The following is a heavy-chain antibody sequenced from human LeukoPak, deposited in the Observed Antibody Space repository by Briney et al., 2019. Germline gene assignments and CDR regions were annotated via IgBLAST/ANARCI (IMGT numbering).Heavy chain of an antibody. CDR3: AGGQKWLYFDS. V-gene: IGHV4-59*01. J-gene: IGHJ4*02. CDR2: IHHTGST. Sequence: SETLSLTCTVSGASISSAYWNCIRQPPGKGLEWIGYIHHTGSTNYNPSLGSRVTISIDTSKRQFSLKLTSVTAAETAIYCCAGGQKWLYFDSWGQGTLLTVSS. CDR1: GASISSAY. D-gene: IGHD5-12*01.